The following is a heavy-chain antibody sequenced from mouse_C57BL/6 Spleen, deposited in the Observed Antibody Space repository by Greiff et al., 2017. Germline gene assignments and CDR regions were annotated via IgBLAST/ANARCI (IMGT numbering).Heavy chain of an antibody. V-gene: IGHV2-6*01. Sequence: VMLVESGPGLVAPSQSLSITCTVSGFSLTSYGVDWVRQSPGQGLEWLGVIWGVGSTNYNSALKSRLSISKDNSKSQVFLKMNSLQTDDTAMYYCARYDYDTAMDYWGQGTSVTVSS. D-gene: IGHD2-4*01. CDR2: IWGVGST. CDR3: ARYDYDTAMDY. CDR1: GFSLTSYG. J-gene: IGHJ4*01.